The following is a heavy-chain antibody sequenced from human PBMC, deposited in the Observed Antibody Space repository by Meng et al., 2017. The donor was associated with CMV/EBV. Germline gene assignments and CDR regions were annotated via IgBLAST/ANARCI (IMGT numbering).Heavy chain of an antibody. CDR3: ARDYPESSSSWPDY. CDR1: GYTFTGYY. CDR2: INPNSGGT. Sequence: QVQLLQSGAEVKKHGASVKVSCKASGYTFTGYYMHWVRQAPGQGLEWMGWINPNSGGTNYAQKFQGRVTMTRDTSISTAYMELSRLRSDDTAVYYCARDYPESSSSWPDYWGQGPLVTVSS. D-gene: IGHD6-13*01. V-gene: IGHV1-2*02. J-gene: IGHJ4*02.